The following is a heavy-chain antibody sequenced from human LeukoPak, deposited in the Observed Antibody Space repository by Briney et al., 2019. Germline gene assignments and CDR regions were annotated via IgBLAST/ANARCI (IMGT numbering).Heavy chain of an antibody. V-gene: IGHV3-33*08. D-gene: IGHD3-9*01. CDR3: ARDLYDILRGYYYYGMDV. J-gene: IGHJ6*02. CDR1: GFTFSKSW. Sequence: GGSLRLSCAASGFTFSKSWMGWVRRAPGKGLEWVAVIWYDGSNKYYADSVKGRFTISRDNSKNTLYLQMNSLRAEDTAVYYCARDLYDILRGYYYYGMDVWGQGTTVTVSS. CDR2: IWYDGSNK.